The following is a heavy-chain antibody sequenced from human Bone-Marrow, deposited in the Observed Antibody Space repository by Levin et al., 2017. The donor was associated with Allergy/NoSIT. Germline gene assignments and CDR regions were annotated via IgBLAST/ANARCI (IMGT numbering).Heavy chain of an antibody. CDR3: AKGLGSSSRYNFDY. Sequence: LSLTCAASGFTFNNYAISWVRQAPGKGLEWLSTVTGSGSSTYYADSVKGRLTISRDNSKNTLYLQMNSLRAEDTAVYYCAKGLGSSSRYNFDYWGQGTLVAVSS. V-gene: IGHV3-23*01. CDR2: VTGSGSST. CDR1: GFTFNNYA. J-gene: IGHJ4*02. D-gene: IGHD6-6*01.